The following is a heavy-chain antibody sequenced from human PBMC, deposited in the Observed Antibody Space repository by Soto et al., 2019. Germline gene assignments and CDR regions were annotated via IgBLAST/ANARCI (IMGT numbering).Heavy chain of an antibody. J-gene: IGHJ4*02. CDR3: ARLTPGYSSGWFIDY. V-gene: IGHV4-30-4*01. Sequence: QVQLQESGPGLVKPSQTLSLTCTVSGGSISSGDYYWSWIRQPPEKGLEWIGYIYYSGSTYYNPSLKSRVTISVETSKNQFSLKLSSVTAADTAVYYCARLTPGYSSGWFIDYWGQGTLVTVSS. CDR2: IYYSGST. D-gene: IGHD6-19*01. CDR1: GGSISSGDYY.